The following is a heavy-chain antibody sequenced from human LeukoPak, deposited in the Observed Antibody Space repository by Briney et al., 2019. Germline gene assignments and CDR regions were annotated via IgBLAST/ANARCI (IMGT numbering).Heavy chain of an antibody. CDR3: ARGILQY. V-gene: IGHV3-7*01. J-gene: IGHJ4*02. CDR1: GFSFTSYW. D-gene: IGHD5-18*01. CDR2: IKPDGSEK. Sequence: GGSLRLSCAASGFSFTSYWMSWVRQAPGKGLEWVANIKPDGSEKYYVDSVRGRFAVSRDNAKNSLNLQMNALRAEDTAVYYCARGILQYWGQGTLVTVSS.